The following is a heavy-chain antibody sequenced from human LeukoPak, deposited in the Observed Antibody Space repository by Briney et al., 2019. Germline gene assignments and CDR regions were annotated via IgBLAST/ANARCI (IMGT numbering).Heavy chain of an antibody. J-gene: IGHJ4*02. CDR1: GFTFSSYA. Sequence: GGSLRLSCVASGFTFSSYAMHWVRQAPGKGLEWVAVISYDGSEKYYADSVKGRLTISRDNSKSTLYLQMNSLRAEDTAVYYCARPYSSGWYGDFDYWGQGTLVTVSS. CDR2: ISYDGSEK. CDR3: ARPYSSGWYGDFDY. D-gene: IGHD6-19*01. V-gene: IGHV3-30-3*01.